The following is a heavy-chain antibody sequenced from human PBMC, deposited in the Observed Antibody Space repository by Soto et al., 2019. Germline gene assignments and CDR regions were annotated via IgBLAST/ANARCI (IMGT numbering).Heavy chain of an antibody. CDR3: ATDPGAFAGAMRH. CDR2: ITFNGSKE. V-gene: IGHV3-30*03. D-gene: IGHD3-16*01. Sequence: VQMVESGGGVVQPGGSLRLSCAGSGFAFSRFGMHWVRQAPGKGLEWVACITFNGSKEYYVDSVKGRFAISRDNSMNTLYLQMSSPGPEDTAVYYCATDPGAFAGAMRHWGRGTLVTVSS. CDR1: GFAFSRFG. J-gene: IGHJ4*02.